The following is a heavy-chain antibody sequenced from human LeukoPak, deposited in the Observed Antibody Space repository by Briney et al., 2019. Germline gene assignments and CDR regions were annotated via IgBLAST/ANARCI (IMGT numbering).Heavy chain of an antibody. Sequence: SETLSLTCTVSGGSISSSSYYWGWIRQPPGKGLEWIGSIYYSGSTYYNPSLKSRVTISVDTSKNQFSLKLSSVTAADTAVYYCVAYINSSFNPKFDYWGQGTLVTVSS. J-gene: IGHJ4*02. D-gene: IGHD6-6*01. V-gene: IGHV4-39*07. CDR2: IYYSGST. CDR1: GGSISSSSYY. CDR3: VAYINSSFNPKFDY.